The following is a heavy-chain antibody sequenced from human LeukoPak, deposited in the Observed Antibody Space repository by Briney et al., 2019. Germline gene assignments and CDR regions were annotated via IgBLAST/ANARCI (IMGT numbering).Heavy chain of an antibody. J-gene: IGHJ4*02. CDR1: GFTVSSNY. CDR3: AKDKDDYGGKGFDY. Sequence: PGGSLRLSCAASGFTVSSNYMSWVRQAPGKGLEWVSVIYSGGSTYYADSVKGRFTISRDNSKNTLYLQMNSLRAEDTAVYYCAKDKDDYGGKGFDYWGQGTLVTVSS. D-gene: IGHD4-23*01. V-gene: IGHV3-53*01. CDR2: IYSGGST.